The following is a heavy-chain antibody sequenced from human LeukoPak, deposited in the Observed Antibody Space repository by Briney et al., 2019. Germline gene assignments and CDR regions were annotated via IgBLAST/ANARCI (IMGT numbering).Heavy chain of an antibody. D-gene: IGHD2-2*01. V-gene: IGHV4-31*03. CDR2: IYYSGST. CDR1: GGSISSGGYY. CDR3: ARGGKRNRNCSSTSCYVPYYYGMDV. J-gene: IGHJ6*02. Sequence: PSETLSLTCTVSGGSISSGGYYWSWIRQHPGKGLEWIGYIYYSGSTYYNPSLKSRVTISVDTSKNQFSLKLSSVTAADTAVYYCARGGKRNRNCSSTSCYVPYYYGMDVWGQGTTVTVSS.